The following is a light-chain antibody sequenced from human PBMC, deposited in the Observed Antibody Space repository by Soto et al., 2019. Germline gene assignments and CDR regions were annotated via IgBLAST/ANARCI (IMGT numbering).Light chain of an antibody. CDR2: GAS. CDR1: QSISSN. J-gene: IGKJ4*01. CDR3: QQYNNWPLT. V-gene: IGKV3-15*01. Sequence: EIVMTQSPATLSVSPGERATLSCRASQSISSNLAWYQQKPGQAPRLLIYGASTRGTAIPARFSGSGSGTEFTLTISSLQSEDFAVYFCQQYNNWPLTFGGGTKVDI.